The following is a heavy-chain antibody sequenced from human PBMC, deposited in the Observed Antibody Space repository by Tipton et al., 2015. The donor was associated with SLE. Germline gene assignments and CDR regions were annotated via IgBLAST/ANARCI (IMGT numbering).Heavy chain of an antibody. CDR3: ARGRGATMIRGVISYSYYYYYMDV. Sequence: LRLSCAASGFTVSSNYVIWVRQAPGKGLEWIGEINHSGSTNYNPSLKSRVTISVDTSKNQFSLKLSSVTAADTAVYYCARGRGATMIRGVISYSYYYYYMDVWGKGTTVAVSS. D-gene: IGHD3-10*01. CDR2: INHSGST. J-gene: IGHJ6*03. CDR1: GFTVSSNY. V-gene: IGHV4-34*01.